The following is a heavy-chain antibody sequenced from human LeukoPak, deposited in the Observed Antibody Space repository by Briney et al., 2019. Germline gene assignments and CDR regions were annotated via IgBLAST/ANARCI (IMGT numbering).Heavy chain of an antibody. CDR3: AKLVSSGWYYDY. V-gene: IGHV4-59*08. J-gene: IGHJ4*02. CDR1: GGSISSNY. CDR2: IFYSGST. Sequence: ETLSLTCTVSGGSISSNYWSWIRQPPGKGLESIGYIFYSGSTNYHPSPKSRVTMSVDTSKNQFSLKVSSVTAADTAVYYCAKLVSSGWYYDYWGQGTLVTVST. D-gene: IGHD6-19*01.